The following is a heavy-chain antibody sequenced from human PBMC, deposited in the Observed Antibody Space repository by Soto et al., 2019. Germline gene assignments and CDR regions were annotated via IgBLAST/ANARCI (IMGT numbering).Heavy chain of an antibody. J-gene: IGHJ6*02. CDR2: INHSGST. D-gene: IGHD2-15*01. CDR3: AGHNCSGGSCYRYSYGMDV. CDR1: GGSFSGYY. Sequence: SETLSLTCAVYGGSFSGYYWSWIRQPPGKGLEWIGEINHSGSTNYNPSLKSRVTISVDTSKNQFSLKLSSVTAADTAVYYCAGHNCSGGSCYRYSYGMDVWGQGTTVTVSS. V-gene: IGHV4-34*01.